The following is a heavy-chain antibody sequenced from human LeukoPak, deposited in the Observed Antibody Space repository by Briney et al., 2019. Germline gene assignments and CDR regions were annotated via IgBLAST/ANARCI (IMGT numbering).Heavy chain of an antibody. CDR1: GGSISSSSYY. V-gene: IGHV4-39*07. CDR2: IYYSGST. Sequence: SETLSLTCTVSGGSISSSSYYWGWIRQPPGKGLEWIGSIYYSGSTYYNPSLKSRVTISVDTSKNQFSLKLSSVTAADTAVYYCARSTYSSSWDWGRGTLVTVSS. J-gene: IGHJ4*02. CDR3: ARSTYSSSWD. D-gene: IGHD6-13*01.